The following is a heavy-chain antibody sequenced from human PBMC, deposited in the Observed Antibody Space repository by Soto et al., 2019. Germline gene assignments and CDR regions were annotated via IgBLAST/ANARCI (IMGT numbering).Heavy chain of an antibody. Sequence: ASVKVSCKASGYSFTNNDVSWVRQATGQGLEWMGWMNPGSGDTGYAQKFQGRVTMTRDISIATAYMELSSLRSDDTAIYYCARMATFGSLNWFDPWGKGTLVTVSS. V-gene: IGHV1-8*01. D-gene: IGHD3-10*01. J-gene: IGHJ5*02. CDR2: MNPGSGDT. CDR1: GYSFTNND. CDR3: ARMATFGSLNWFDP.